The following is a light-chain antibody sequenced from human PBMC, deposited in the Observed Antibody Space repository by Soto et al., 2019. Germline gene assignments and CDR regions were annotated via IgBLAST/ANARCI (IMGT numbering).Light chain of an antibody. V-gene: IGKV1-5*01. CDR2: DAS. J-gene: IGKJ1*01. CDR1: QSISSW. Sequence: DIQMTQSPSTLSASVGDRVTITCRASQSISSWLAWYQQKPGKAPKLLIYDASRLESGVPSRFSGSGSGTEFTLTISSLHPDDFATYYCQQYNSYSETFGQGTKVEIK. CDR3: QQYNSYSET.